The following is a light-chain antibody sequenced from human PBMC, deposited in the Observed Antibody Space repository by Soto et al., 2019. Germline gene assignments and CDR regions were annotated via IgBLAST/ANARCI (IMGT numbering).Light chain of an antibody. CDR2: DAS. CDR3: QHYNSFPIT. V-gene: IGKV1-33*01. CDR1: QDIGNN. Sequence: DIQMTQSPSSLSAPLGDRFPIPSQASQDIGNNLNWYQQKTGQAPKLLIYDASQLETGVPSRFSGSGSGTDFTFTINSLQPEDIGTYYCQHYNSFPITFGQGTRLDIK. J-gene: IGKJ5*01.